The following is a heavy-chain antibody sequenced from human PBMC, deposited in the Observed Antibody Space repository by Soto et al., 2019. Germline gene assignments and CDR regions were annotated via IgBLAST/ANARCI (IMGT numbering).Heavy chain of an antibody. V-gene: IGHV1-2*02. CDR2: INPNSGGT. Sequence: ASVKVCCPASGYTFTGYYMHWVRQAPGQGLDWMGWINPNSGGTNYAQKFQGRVTMTRDTCISTAYMELSRLRADETAVCYCARDQRAARGHDYYGMDVWGQGTTVTVSS. CDR1: GYTFTGYY. CDR3: ARDQRAARGHDYYGMDV. J-gene: IGHJ6*02. D-gene: IGHD3-10*01.